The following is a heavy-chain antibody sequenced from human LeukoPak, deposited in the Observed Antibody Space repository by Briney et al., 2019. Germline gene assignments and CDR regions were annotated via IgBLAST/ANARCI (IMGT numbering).Heavy chain of an antibody. CDR2: ISYDGSNK. Sequence: LAGGSLRLSCAASGFTFSSYAMHWVRQAPGKGLEWVAVISYDGSNKYYADSVKGRFTISRDNSKNTLYLQMNSLRAEDTAVYYCAREKAIKVFDPWGQGTLVTVSS. CDR1: GFTFSSYA. V-gene: IGHV3-30-3*01. J-gene: IGHJ5*02. CDR3: AREKAIKVFDP.